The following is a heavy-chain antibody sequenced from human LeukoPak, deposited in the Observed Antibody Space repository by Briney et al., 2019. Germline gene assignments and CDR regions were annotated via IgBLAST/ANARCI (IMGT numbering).Heavy chain of an antibody. CDR3: ARDRSGGTSVWFDP. CDR2: ISAYNGNT. D-gene: IGHD4-23*01. CDR1: GYTFTRYG. Sequence: ASVKVSCKASGYTFTRYGISWVRQAPGQGLEWMGWISAYNGNTNYAQKLQGRVTMTTDTSTSTAYMELRSLRSDDTAVYYCARDRSGGTSVWFDPWGQGTLVTVSS. V-gene: IGHV1-18*01. J-gene: IGHJ5*02.